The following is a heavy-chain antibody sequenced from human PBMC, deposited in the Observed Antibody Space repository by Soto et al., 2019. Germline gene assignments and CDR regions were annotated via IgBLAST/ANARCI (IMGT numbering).Heavy chain of an antibody. Sequence: HPGGSLRLSCTASGFTFSSYAMSWVRQAPGKGLEWVSAISGSGGSTYYADSVKGRFTISRDNSKNTLYLQMNSLRAEDTAVYYCAKDDGYSHGYYWGQGTLVTVSS. V-gene: IGHV3-23*01. J-gene: IGHJ4*02. CDR2: ISGSGGST. CDR3: AKDDGYSHGYY. D-gene: IGHD5-18*01. CDR1: GFTFSSYA.